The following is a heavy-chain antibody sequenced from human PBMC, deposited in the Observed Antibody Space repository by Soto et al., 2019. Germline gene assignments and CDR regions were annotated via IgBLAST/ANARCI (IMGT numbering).Heavy chain of an antibody. CDR2: INPNSGGT. CDR3: ARGWPSGTGWFDH. CDR1: GYTFTCYY. D-gene: IGHD1-26*01. V-gene: IGHV1-2*02. Sequence: XSVKVSCKASGYTFTCYYMHWVRQAPGQGLEWMGWINPNSGGTNYAQKFQGRVTMTRDTSISTAYMELSRLRSDDTAVYYCARGWPSGTGWFDHWGQGTLVTVSS. J-gene: IGHJ5*02.